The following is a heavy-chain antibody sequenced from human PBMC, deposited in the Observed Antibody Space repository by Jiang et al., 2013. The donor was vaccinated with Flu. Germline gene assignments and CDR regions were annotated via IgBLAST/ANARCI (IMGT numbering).Heavy chain of an antibody. V-gene: IGHV4-39*07. CDR3: ARPNSMYYYILDV. CDR1: GGSIGSSSYY. J-gene: IGHJ6*02. CDR2: IYYTGTT. Sequence: SLTCNVSGGSIGSSSYYWVWIRQPPGKGLEWIGSIYYTGTTNYNPSLKSRVTMSRDTSKNQVSLKLISVTAADTAVYYCARPNSMYYYILDVWGQGTTVTVSS. D-gene: IGHD3-16*01.